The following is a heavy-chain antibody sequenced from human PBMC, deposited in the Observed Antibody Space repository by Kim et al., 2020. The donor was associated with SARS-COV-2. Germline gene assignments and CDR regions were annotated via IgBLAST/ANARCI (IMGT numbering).Heavy chain of an antibody. CDR2: INHSGST. V-gene: IGHV4-34*01. Sequence: SETLSLTCAVYGGSFSGYYWSWIRQPPGKGLEWIGEINHSGSTNYNPSLKSRVTISVDTSKNQFSLKLSSVTAADTAVYYCARSPPLLYSYGVNDAFDIWGQGTMVTVSS. J-gene: IGHJ3*02. CDR1: GGSFSGYY. D-gene: IGHD5-18*01. CDR3: ARSPPLLYSYGVNDAFDI.